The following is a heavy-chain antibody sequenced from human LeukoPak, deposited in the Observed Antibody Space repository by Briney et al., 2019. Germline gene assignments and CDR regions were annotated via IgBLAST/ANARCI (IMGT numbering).Heavy chain of an antibody. CDR3: ATARGGY. D-gene: IGHD2-15*01. J-gene: IGHJ4*02. Sequence: PGGSLRLSCAASAVTFSSYAMSWVRQATGKGLEWVSGTSTSGGSTYYADSVKGRFTISRDNSKNTLSLQMTSLRAEDTAVYYCATARGGYWGQGTLVTVSS. CDR2: TSTSGGST. CDR1: AVTFSSYA. V-gene: IGHV3-23*01.